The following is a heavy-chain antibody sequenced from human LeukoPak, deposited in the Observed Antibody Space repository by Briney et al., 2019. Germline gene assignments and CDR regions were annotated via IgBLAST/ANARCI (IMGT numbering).Heavy chain of an antibody. CDR1: GGSISSYY. V-gene: IGHV4-59*01. Sequence: SSETLSLTCTVSGGSISSYYWSWIRQPPGEGLEWIGYIYYSGNTNYNPSLKTRVTISVDTSKNQFSLKLSSVTAADTAVYYCARAGSWKLNFDYWGQGTLVTVSS. CDR2: IYYSGNT. CDR3: ARAGSWKLNFDY. D-gene: IGHD6-13*01. J-gene: IGHJ4*02.